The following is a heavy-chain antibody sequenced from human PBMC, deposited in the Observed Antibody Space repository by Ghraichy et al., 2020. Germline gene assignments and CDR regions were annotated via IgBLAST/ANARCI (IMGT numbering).Heavy chain of an antibody. CDR2: ISYDGSNK. V-gene: IGHV3-30*04. CDR3: ARGIMTTDY. D-gene: IGHD3-16*01. CDR1: GFTFSSYA. J-gene: IGHJ4*02. Sequence: GGSLRLSCAASGFTFSSYAMHWVRQAPGKGLEWVAVISYDGSNKYYADSVKGRFTISRDNSKNTLYLQMNSLRAEDTAVYYCARGIMTTDYWGQGTLVTVSS.